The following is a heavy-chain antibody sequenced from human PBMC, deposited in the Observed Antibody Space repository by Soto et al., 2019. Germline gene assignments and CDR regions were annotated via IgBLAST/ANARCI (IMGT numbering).Heavy chain of an antibody. Sequence: SGPTLVNPTETLTLTCTVSGFSLGTGRMGVSWIRQPPGKALEWLAHIFSDNERSYSTSMQGRLTISKDPSGSQVVLSMTNLDPVDTGTYYCVRMNADSYQFYYAMDVWGQGTTVTVSS. J-gene: IGHJ6*02. CDR2: IFSDNER. V-gene: IGHV2-26*01. CDR3: VRMNADSYQFYYAMDV. CDR1: GFSLGTGRMG. D-gene: IGHD4-17*01.